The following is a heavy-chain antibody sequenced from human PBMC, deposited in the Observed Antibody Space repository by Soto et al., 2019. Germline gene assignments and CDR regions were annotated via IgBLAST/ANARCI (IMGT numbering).Heavy chain of an antibody. CDR2: IWSDGSNK. V-gene: IGHV3-33*01. D-gene: IGHD2-15*01. J-gene: IGHJ4*02. CDR3: ARDGYCSGGSCYSVPVFDY. Sequence: GGSLRLSCAASGFTFSSYGMHWVRQAPGKGLEWVAVIWSDGSNKYYADSVKGRFTIPRDNSKNTLYLQMNSLRAEDTAVYYCARDGYCSGGSCYSVPVFDYWGQGTLVTVSS. CDR1: GFTFSSYG.